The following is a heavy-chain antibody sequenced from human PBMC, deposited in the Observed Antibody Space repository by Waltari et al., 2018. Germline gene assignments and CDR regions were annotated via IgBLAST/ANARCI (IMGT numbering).Heavy chain of an antibody. Sequence: QVQLVQSGAEVKKPGASVKVSCKASGYTFTGYYMHWVRQAPGQGLEWMGRINPNRGCTNYAQKFQGRVTMTRDTSISTAYMELSRLRSDDTAVYYCAINTWYYYDSSGVAFDIWGQGTMVTVSS. CDR2: INPNRGCT. D-gene: IGHD3-22*01. CDR3: AINTWYYYDSSGVAFDI. J-gene: IGHJ3*02. CDR1: GYTFTGYY. V-gene: IGHV1-2*06.